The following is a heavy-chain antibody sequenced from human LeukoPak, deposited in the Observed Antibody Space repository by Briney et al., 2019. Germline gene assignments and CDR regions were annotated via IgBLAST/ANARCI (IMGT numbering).Heavy chain of an antibody. J-gene: IGHJ5*02. CDR2: IRYDGSNK. V-gene: IGHV3-30*02. CDR1: GFTFSSYG. Sequence: PGGSLRLSCAASGFTFSSYGMHWVRQAPGKGLERVAFIRYDGSNKYYADSVKGRFTISRDNSKNTLYLQMNSLRAEDTAVYYCAKERVIVARNWFDPWGQGTLVTVSS. D-gene: IGHD3-22*01. CDR3: AKERVIVARNWFDP.